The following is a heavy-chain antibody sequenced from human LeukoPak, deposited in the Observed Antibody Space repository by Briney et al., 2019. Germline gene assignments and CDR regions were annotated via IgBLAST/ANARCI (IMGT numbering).Heavy chain of an antibody. CDR1: GFTFSSYA. J-gene: IGHJ4*02. CDR2: ISGSGANT. Sequence: GGSLRLSCAASGFTFSSYAMIWVRQAPGKGLEWLSAISGSGANTYYADSVKGRFTISRDNSKNTTLYLQMNSLRAEDTAIYYCAKRGSGWDYFDYWGQGTLVTVSS. D-gene: IGHD6-19*01. CDR3: AKRGSGWDYFDY. V-gene: IGHV3-23*01.